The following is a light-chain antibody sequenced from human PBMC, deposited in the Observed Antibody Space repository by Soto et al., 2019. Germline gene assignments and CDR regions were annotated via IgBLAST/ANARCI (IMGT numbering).Light chain of an antibody. CDR2: KAS. V-gene: IGKV1-5*03. J-gene: IGKJ1*01. Sequence: DILLTQSPSTLSLSVGERATITCRASQTISSWLAWYQQNPGKAPRLLIYKASTMESGVPFRFSGSGSGTEFTLTISSLEPDDFTTYYCQQHNGYSLTFGQGTKV. CDR1: QTISSW. CDR3: QQHNGYSLT.